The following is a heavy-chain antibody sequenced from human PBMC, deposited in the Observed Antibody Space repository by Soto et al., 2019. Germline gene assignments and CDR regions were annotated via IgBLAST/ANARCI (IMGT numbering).Heavy chain of an antibody. Sequence: QVQLVQSGAEVKKPGSSVKVSCKAAGDTFSSCAISWVRQAPGQGLEWMGGIIPIFGTANYAQKFQGRVTITADESTSTAYMELSSLRSEDTAVYYCATDLGGSSWYGLVGNYWGQGTLVTVSS. CDR3: ATDLGGSSWYGLVGNY. D-gene: IGHD6-13*01. CDR1: GDTFSSCA. J-gene: IGHJ4*02. CDR2: IIPIFGTA. V-gene: IGHV1-69*01.